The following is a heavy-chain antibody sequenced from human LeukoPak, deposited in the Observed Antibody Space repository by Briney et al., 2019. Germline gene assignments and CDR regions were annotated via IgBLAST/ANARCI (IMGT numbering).Heavy chain of an antibody. Sequence: PGGSLRLSCAASGFTFSDYYMSWIRQAPGKGLEWVSYISSSGSTIYYADSVKGRFTISRDNAKNSLYLQMNSLRAEDTAVYYCARSVRHPNWDYLPYYYYYYMDVWGKGTTVTVSS. D-gene: IGHD4/OR15-4a*01. CDR2: ISSSGSTI. CDR3: ARSVRHPNWDYLPYYYYYYMDV. J-gene: IGHJ6*03. CDR1: GFTFSDYY. V-gene: IGHV3-11*01.